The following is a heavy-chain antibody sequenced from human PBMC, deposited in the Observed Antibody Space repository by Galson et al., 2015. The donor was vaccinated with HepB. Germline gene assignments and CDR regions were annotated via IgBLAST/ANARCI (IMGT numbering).Heavy chain of an antibody. V-gene: IGHV4-31*03. CDR2: IHYSGIT. CDR3: ARVGNPDYYDSSGHDY. J-gene: IGHJ4*02. CDR1: GGSISSGGYL. D-gene: IGHD3-22*01. Sequence: TLSLTCTVSGGSISSGGYLWSWICQHPGKGLEWIGYIHYSGITYYNPSLKSRVITSIDTSKNQFSLKLSSVTAADTAVYYCARVGNPDYYDSSGHDYWGQGTLVTVSS.